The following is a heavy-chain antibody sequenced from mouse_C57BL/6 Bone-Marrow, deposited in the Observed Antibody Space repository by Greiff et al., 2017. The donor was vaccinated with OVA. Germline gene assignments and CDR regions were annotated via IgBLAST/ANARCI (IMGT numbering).Heavy chain of an antibody. J-gene: IGHJ4*01. CDR1: GFTFSDYG. V-gene: IGHV5-17*01. CDR2: ISRGSSTI. CDR3: ARSDDYDEGDAMDY. Sequence: EVQVVESGGGLVKPGGSLKLSCAASGFTFSDYGMHWVRQAPEKGLEWVAYISRGSSTIYYADTVKGRSTISRDNAKNTLFLQMTSLRSEDTAMYYCARSDDYDEGDAMDYWGQGTSVTVSS. D-gene: IGHD2-4*01.